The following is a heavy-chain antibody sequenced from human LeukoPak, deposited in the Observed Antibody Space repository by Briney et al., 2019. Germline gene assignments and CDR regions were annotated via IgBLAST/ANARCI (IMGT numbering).Heavy chain of an antibody. J-gene: IGHJ4*02. D-gene: IGHD3-10*01. CDR2: IHYSGSA. CDR1: GGSFSGYY. Sequence: SETLSLTCAVYGGSFSGYYWTWIRQPPGKGLEWIGEIHYSGSAAYNPSLKSRVTISVDTSKNQFSLKMNSVTAADTAVYYCARGQWFRAFWSRGTPVTVSS. V-gene: IGHV4-34*01. CDR3: ARGQWFRAF.